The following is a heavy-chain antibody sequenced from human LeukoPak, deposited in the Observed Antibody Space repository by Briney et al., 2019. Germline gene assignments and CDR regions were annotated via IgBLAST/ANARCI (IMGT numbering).Heavy chain of an antibody. V-gene: IGHV1-24*01. CDR2: FDPEDVET. D-gene: IGHD2/OR15-2a*01. CDR3: ATDFYRGHQFDY. CDR1: GNTFTDLS. Sequence: ASVKVSCKVSGNTFTDLSMNWVRQAPGKGLEWMGGFDPEDVETIYAQKFQGRVTMTEDTSTETAYMELTSLRPEDTAVYYCATDFYRGHQFDYWGQGTLVTVSS. J-gene: IGHJ4*02.